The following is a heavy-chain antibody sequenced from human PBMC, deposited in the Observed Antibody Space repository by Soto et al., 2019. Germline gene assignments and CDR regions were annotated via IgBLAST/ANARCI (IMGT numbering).Heavy chain of an antibody. J-gene: IGHJ5*02. Sequence: EVQLLESGGGLVQPGGSLRLSCAASGFTFSFYAMSWVRQAPGGGLEWVSAITDTGGTTYYADSVKGRFIISRDNSKNTLYLQMHSLRVEDTALYYCANTKVGTSAWGQGTLVTVSS. D-gene: IGHD1-26*01. V-gene: IGHV3-23*01. CDR2: ITDTGGTT. CDR1: GFTFSFYA. CDR3: ANTKVGTSA.